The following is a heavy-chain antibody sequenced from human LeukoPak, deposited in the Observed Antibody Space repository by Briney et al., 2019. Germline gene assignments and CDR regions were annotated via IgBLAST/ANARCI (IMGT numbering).Heavy chain of an antibody. D-gene: IGHD2-2*01. CDR3: AGGRYCSSTSSSHNWFDP. CDR1: GFNFDDYG. CDR2: INWNGGRT. V-gene: IGHV3-20*04. Sequence: SGGSVSLSCAASGFNFDDYGMIWVRQAPGKGLEWVSGINWNGGRTGYADSVESRFTISRDNAKNSLYLQMNTLRAEAPALSYSAGGRYCSSTSSSHNWFDPWGQGTLVTVSS. J-gene: IGHJ5*02.